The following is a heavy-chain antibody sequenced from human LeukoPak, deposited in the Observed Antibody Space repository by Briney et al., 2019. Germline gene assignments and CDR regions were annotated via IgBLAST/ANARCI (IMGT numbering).Heavy chain of an antibody. D-gene: IGHD3-16*01. CDR1: DDSISDYY. Sequence: SETLSLTCTVSDDSISDYYPGWIRQPPGQGLEWIGYFYNSGRSTYNPSLKSRVTISADTSKNHFSLKLNSVTTADTAVYYCTRGAGWLIGYWGQGILVTVSS. CDR2: FYNSGRS. J-gene: IGHJ4*02. CDR3: TRGAGWLIGY. V-gene: IGHV4-59*01.